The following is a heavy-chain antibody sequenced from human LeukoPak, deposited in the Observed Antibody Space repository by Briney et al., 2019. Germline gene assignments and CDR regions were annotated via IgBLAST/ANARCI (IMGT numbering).Heavy chain of an antibody. J-gene: IGHJ6*02. CDR1: GFTFSSYA. Sequence: HPGGSLRLSCAASGFTFSSYAMHWVRQAPGKGLEWVAVISYDGSNKYYADSVKGRFTISRDNSKNTLYLQMNSLRAEDTAVYYCARDRAVGYSYGLYYYYYGMDVWGQGTTVTVSS. CDR2: ISYDGSNK. V-gene: IGHV3-30*04. D-gene: IGHD5-18*01. CDR3: ARDRAVGYSYGLYYYYYGMDV.